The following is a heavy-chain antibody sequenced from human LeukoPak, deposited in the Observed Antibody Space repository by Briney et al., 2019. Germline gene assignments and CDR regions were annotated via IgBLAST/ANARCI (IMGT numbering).Heavy chain of an antibody. CDR2: INHSGST. V-gene: IGHV4-34*01. J-gene: IGHJ4*02. Sequence: SETLSLTCAVYGGSFSGYYWSWIRQPPGKGLEWIGEINHSGSTNYNPSLKSRVTISVDTSKNQFSLKLSSVTAADTAVYYCAADFWSGLRLDYWGQGTLVTVSS. D-gene: IGHD3-3*01. CDR3: AADFWSGLRLDY. CDR1: GGSFSGYY.